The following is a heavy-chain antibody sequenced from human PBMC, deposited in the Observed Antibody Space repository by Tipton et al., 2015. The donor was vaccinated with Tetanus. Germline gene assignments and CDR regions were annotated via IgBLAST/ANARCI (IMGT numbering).Heavy chain of an antibody. CDR2: IYYSGST. CDR3: ARDQGGGRVARLNWFGP. CDR1: GGSISSGGYF. D-gene: IGHD3-16*01. J-gene: IGHJ5*02. Sequence: TLSLTCSVSGGSISSGGYFWNWIRQRPGMGPEWIGYIYYSGSTNYNPSLKSRVTISVDTSKNQFSLRLSSVTAADTAVYYCARDQGGGRVARLNWFGPWGQGALVTVSS. V-gene: IGHV4-31*03.